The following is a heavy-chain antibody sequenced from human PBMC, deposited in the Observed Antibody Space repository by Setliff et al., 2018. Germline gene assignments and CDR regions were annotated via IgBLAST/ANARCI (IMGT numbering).Heavy chain of an antibody. V-gene: IGHV7-4-1*02. Sequence: ASVKVSCKASGYTFTNYAMTWMRQAPGQGLEYMGWVNTNTGNPIYAQGFTGRFVFSLDTSVSTAYLQISSLKSEDTAVYYCARGSRFGTIVYKGDYYMDVWGKGITVTVSS. CDR1: GYTFTNYA. CDR3: ARGSRFGTIVYKGDYYMDV. D-gene: IGHD3-10*01. CDR2: VNTNTGNP. J-gene: IGHJ6*03.